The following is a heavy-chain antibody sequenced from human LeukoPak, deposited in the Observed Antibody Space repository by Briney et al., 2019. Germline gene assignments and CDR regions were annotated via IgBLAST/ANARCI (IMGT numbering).Heavy chain of an antibody. J-gene: IGHJ1*01. CDR1: GGTFSSYA. D-gene: IGHD6-19*01. CDR3: ASRGRGIAVADHAEYFQH. CDR2: IIPIFGTA. V-gene: IGHV1-69*13. Sequence: SVKVSCKASGGTFSSYAISWVRQAPGQGLERMGGIIPIFGTANYAQKFQGRVTITADESTSTAYMELSSLRSEDTAVYYCASRGRGIAVADHAEYFQHWGQGTLVTVSS.